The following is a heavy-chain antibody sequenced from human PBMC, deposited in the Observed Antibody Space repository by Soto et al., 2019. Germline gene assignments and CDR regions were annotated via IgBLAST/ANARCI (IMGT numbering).Heavy chain of an antibody. Sequence: GGSLRLSCTASGFTFPAYAMNCVRQAPGKGLQWVSGLVGSGADINYADSVRGRFTVSRDNSRNTLYLQMNSLRDEDTAVYYCARSAVAITSVGYFDYWGQGTLVTVSS. V-gene: IGHV3-23*01. J-gene: IGHJ4*02. D-gene: IGHD3-22*01. CDR1: GFTFPAYA. CDR3: ARSAVAITSVGYFDY. CDR2: LVGSGADI.